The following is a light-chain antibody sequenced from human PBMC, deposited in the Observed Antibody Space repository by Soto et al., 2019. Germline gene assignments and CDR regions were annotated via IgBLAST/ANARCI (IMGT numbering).Light chain of an antibody. J-gene: IGKJ1*01. CDR1: QSISISY. CDR2: STS. Sequence: EIVLTQSPDTLSLSPGERATLSCRASQSISISYLAWYQQQPGQAPRLLIYSTSTRATGIPDRFSGSGSGTDFTLTITKLDPGDFAVYYCQQYGGSSWTFGQGTKVEIK. CDR3: QQYGGSSWT. V-gene: IGKV3-20*01.